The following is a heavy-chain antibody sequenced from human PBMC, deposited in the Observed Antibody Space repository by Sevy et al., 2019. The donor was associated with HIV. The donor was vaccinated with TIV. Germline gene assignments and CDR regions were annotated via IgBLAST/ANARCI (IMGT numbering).Heavy chain of an antibody. J-gene: IGHJ4*02. CDR2: IYPGDSDT. Sequence: GESLKISCKGSGYNFTTYWIGWVRQMPGKGLEWMGIIYPGDSDTRYSPSFQGQVTISADKSISTDFLQWRSLKASDTAVYYCARHGTTGTTLDYFDYWGQGSLVTVSS. V-gene: IGHV5-51*01. D-gene: IGHD1-1*01. CDR1: GYNFTTYW. CDR3: ARHGTTGTTLDYFDY.